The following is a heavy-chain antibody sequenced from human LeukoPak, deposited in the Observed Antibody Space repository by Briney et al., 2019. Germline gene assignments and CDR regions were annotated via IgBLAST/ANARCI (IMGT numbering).Heavy chain of an antibody. Sequence: ASVKVSCKASGGTFSSYAISWVRQAPGQGLEWMGRIIPMFGTANYAQKFQGRVTITTDESTSTAYMELSSLRSEDTAVYYCARGVAVAGNAPYYYYYYMDVWGKGTTVTVSS. V-gene: IGHV1-69*05. J-gene: IGHJ6*03. D-gene: IGHD6-19*01. CDR1: GGTFSSYA. CDR3: ARGVAVAGNAPYYYYYYMDV. CDR2: IIPMFGTA.